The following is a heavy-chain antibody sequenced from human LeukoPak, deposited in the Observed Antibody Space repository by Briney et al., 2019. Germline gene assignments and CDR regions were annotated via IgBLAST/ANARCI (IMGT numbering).Heavy chain of an antibody. D-gene: IGHD2-21*01. CDR1: GFIFSHYG. CDR2: IQNDASTE. CDR3: ARELSQIVWGGLDY. J-gene: IGHJ4*02. Sequence: GSLRLSCAASGFIFSHYGMHWVRQAPGKGLEWVAVIQNDASTENFADSVKGRFTISRDNSKNTVFLQMNSLRVEDTAVYYCARELSQIVWGGLDYGGQGTLVSVSS. V-gene: IGHV3-33*05.